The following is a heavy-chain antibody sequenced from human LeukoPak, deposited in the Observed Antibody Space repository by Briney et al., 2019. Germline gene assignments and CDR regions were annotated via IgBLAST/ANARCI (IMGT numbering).Heavy chain of an antibody. D-gene: IGHD1-14*01. V-gene: IGHV4-61*02. CDR1: GGSISSGSYY. J-gene: IGHJ6*03. CDR2: IYTSGST. CDR3: ARATRNNYYYYYYMDV. Sequence: PSETLSLTCTVSGGSISSGSYYWSWIRQPAGKGLEWIGRIYTSGSTNYNPSLKSRVTISVDTSKNQFSLKLSSVTAADTAVYYCARATRNNYYYYYYMDVWGKGTTVTVSS.